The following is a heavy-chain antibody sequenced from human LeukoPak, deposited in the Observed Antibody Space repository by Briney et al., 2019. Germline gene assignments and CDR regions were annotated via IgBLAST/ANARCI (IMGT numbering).Heavy chain of an antibody. CDR3: ARAHYYDSSGYYYLVD. CDR1: GFTFSSYS. CDR2: ISSSSSTI. V-gene: IGHV3-48*02. Sequence: GWSLRLSCAASGFTFSSYSMNWVRQAPGKGLEWVSYISSSSSTIYYADSVKGRFTIFRDNAKNSLYLQMNSLRDEDTAVYYCARAHYYDSSGYYYLVDWGQGTLVTVSS. D-gene: IGHD3-22*01. J-gene: IGHJ4*02.